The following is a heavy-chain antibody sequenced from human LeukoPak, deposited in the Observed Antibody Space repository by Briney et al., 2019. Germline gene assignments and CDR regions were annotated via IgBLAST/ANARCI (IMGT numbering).Heavy chain of an antibody. CDR2: ISYDGSNK. CDR3: AKALLEGVVTYGMDV. CDR1: GFTFISHA. V-gene: IGHV3-30*18. Sequence: GGSLRLSCRVSGFTFISHAMSWVRQAPGKGLEWVAVISYDGSNKYYADSVKGRFTISRDNSKNTLYLQMNSLRAEDTAVYYCAKALLEGVVTYGMDVWGQGTTVTVSS. J-gene: IGHJ6*02. D-gene: IGHD3-3*01.